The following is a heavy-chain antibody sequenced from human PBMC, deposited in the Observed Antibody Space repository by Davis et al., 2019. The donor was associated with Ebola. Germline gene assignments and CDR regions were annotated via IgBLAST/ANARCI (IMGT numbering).Heavy chain of an antibody. CDR2: IYYSGST. V-gene: IGHV4-59*08. J-gene: IGHJ4*02. D-gene: IGHD6-6*01. CDR1: GGSISSYY. CDR3: ASLTSSSGLDY. Sequence: MPSETLSLTCTVSGGSISSYYWSWIRQPPGKGLEWIGYIYYSGSTNYNPSLKSRVTISVDTSKNQFSLKLSSVTAADTAVYYCASLTSSSGLDYWGQGTLVTVSS.